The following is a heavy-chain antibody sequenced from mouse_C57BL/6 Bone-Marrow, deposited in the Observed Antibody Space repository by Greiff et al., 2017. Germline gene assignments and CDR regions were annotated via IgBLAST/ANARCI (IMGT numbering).Heavy chain of an antibody. CDR2: ISYSGST. D-gene: IGHD2-5*01. Sequence: EVKLMESGPGLAKPSQTLSLTCSVTGYSITSDYWNWIRKFPGNKLEYMGYISYSGSTYYNPSLKSRISITRDTSKNQYYLQLNSVTTEDTATYYCARSSYYSNSYYYAMDYWGQGTSVTVSS. J-gene: IGHJ4*01. CDR1: GYSITSDY. V-gene: IGHV3-8*01. CDR3: ARSSYYSNSYYYAMDY.